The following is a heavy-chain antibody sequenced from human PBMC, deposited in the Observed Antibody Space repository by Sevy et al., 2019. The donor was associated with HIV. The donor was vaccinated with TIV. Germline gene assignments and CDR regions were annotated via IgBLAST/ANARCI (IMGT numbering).Heavy chain of an antibody. CDR2: ISYDGSNK. CDR3: ARDRYYYGSGSYYDYYYYYMDV. CDR1: GFTFSSYA. J-gene: IGHJ6*03. D-gene: IGHD3-10*01. V-gene: IGHV3-30-3*01. Sequence: GGSLRLSCAASGFTFSSYAMHWVRQAPGKGLEWVAVISYDGSNKYYADSVKGRFTISRDNSKNTLYLQMNSLRADDKAVYYCARDRYYYGSGSYYDYYYYYMDVWGKGTTVTVSS.